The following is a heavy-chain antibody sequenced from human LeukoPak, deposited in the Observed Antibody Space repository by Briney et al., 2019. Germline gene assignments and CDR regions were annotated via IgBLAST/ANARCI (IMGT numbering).Heavy chain of an antibody. CDR3: ATGRLNYYYYMDV. CDR2: FDPEDGET. D-gene: IGHD5-24*01. V-gene: IGHV1-24*01. J-gene: IGHJ6*03. Sequence: AAVKVSCKVSGYTLTELSMHWVRQSPGKGLEWMGGFDPEDGETIYAQKFQGRVTMTEDTSTDTAYMELSSLRSEDTAVYYCATGRLNYYYYMDVWGKGTTVTISS. CDR1: GYTLTELS.